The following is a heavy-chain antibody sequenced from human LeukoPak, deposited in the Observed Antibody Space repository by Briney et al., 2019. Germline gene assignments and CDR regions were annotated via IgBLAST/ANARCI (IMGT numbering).Heavy chain of an antibody. J-gene: IGHJ5*02. D-gene: IGHD2/OR15-2a*01. V-gene: IGHV3-7*01. CDR3: ARVFSRDLFDP. Sequence: GGSLRLSCAASAFTFSSYWMSWVRQAPGKGLEWVANIKQDGSGKYYVDSVKGRFTISRDNAKNSLYLQMNSLRVEDTAVYYCARVFSRDLFDPWGQGTLVTVSS. CDR1: AFTFSSYW. CDR2: IKQDGSGK.